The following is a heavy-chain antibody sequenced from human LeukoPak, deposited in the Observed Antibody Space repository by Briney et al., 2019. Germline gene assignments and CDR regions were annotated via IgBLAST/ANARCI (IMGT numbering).Heavy chain of an antibody. CDR1: GGSISSGGYY. J-gene: IGHJ6*02. V-gene: IGHV4-31*03. CDR2: IYYSGST. Sequence: PSGTLSLTCTVSGGSISSGGYYWSWIRLHPGKGLEWIGYIYYSGSTYYNPSLKSRVTISVDTSKNQFSLKLSSVTAADTAVYYCARDRFKYYDSSGYYYFYYYGMDVWGQGTTVTVSS. CDR3: ARDRFKYYDSSGYYYFYYYGMDV. D-gene: IGHD3-22*01.